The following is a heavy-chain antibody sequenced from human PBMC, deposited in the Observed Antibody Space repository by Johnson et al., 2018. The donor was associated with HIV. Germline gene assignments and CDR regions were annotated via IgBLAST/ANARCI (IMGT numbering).Heavy chain of an antibody. Sequence: QEQLVESGGGVVQPRRSLRLSCAASGFAFSGYALHWVRQAPGKGLQWVANINQYGSEEYYADSVKGRFTISRDNSKNTLYLQMNSLRAEDTAVYHCAKEGYSASFDIWGQGTTVTVSS. CDR1: GFAFSGYA. CDR2: INQYGSEE. D-gene: IGHD2-21*01. V-gene: IGHV3-30*04. J-gene: IGHJ3*02. CDR3: AKEGYSASFDI.